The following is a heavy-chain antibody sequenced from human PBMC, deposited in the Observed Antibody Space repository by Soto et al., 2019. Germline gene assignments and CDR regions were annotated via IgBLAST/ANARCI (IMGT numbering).Heavy chain of an antibody. CDR2: ISGSGGST. V-gene: IGHV3-23*01. D-gene: IGHD6-19*01. J-gene: IGHJ4*02. CDR3: ARDNSGPVMFEY. Sequence: GGSLRLSCAASGFTFSTYAMAWARQAPGKGLEWVSAISGSGGSTYYADSVKGRFTISRDNSKNTLYLQMNSLRAEDTAVYYCARDNSGPVMFEYWGQGNLVTVSS. CDR1: GFTFSTYA.